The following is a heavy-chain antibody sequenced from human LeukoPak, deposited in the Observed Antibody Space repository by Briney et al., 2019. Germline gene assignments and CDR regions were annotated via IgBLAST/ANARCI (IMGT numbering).Heavy chain of an antibody. J-gene: IGHJ3*02. V-gene: IGHV4-31*03. Sequence: SQTLSLTCTVSVGSISSGGYYWSRVRHHPGKGLGWHGYMYYIGSTYYHPSLKSRVTRSVDTSKHQFSLKLSSVTTANTAVYYCARDADYYDSSGYPHDAFDIWGQGTMVTVSS. D-gene: IGHD3-22*01. CDR3: ARDADYYDSSGYPHDAFDI. CDR2: MYYIGST. CDR1: VGSISSGGYY.